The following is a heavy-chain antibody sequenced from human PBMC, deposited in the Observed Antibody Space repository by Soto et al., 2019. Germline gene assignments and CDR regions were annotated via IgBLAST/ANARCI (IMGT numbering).Heavy chain of an antibody. J-gene: IGHJ6*02. CDR1: GGTFSSYA. CDR2: IIPIFGTA. V-gene: IGHV1-69*06. Sequence: SVKVSCKASGGTFSSYAISWVRQAPGQGLEWMGGIIPIFGTANYAQKFQGRVTITADKSTSTAYMELSSLRSEDTAVYYCARENIVPAAIGYYYYYGMDVWGQGTTVTVSS. CDR3: ARENIVPAAIGYYYYYGMDV. D-gene: IGHD2-2*02.